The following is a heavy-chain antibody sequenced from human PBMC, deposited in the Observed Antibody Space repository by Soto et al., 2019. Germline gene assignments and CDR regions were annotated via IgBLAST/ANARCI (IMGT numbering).Heavy chain of an antibody. D-gene: IGHD2-21*02. CDR1: AFSLSTGGVG. CDR2: FYWDDDK. Sequence: ESGPTLVNPTQTLTLTCTFSAFSLSTGGVGVGWIRQPPGKALEWLALFYWDDDKRYSPSLRSRLTITKDTSKNHVVLTMTNMDPVDTATYYCIQSRCGGDCLQSYASYYYYGMDVWGQGTTVTVSS. V-gene: IGHV2-5*02. CDR3: IQSRCGGDCLQSYASYYYYGMDV. J-gene: IGHJ6*02.